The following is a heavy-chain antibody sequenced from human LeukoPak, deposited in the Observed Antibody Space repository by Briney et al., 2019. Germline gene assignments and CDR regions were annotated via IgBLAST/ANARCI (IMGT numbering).Heavy chain of an antibody. CDR2: ISAYNGNT. V-gene: IGHV1-18*01. CDR1: GYTFTIYG. J-gene: IGHJ4*02. CDR3: ARDIGVESAVDYYDSSGYLDY. Sequence: ASVKVSCKASGYTFTIYGISWVRQAPGQGLEWMGWISAYNGNTNYAQKLQGRVTMTTDTSTSTAYIELRSLRSADAAVYYGARDIGVESAVDYYDSSGYLDYWGQGTLVTVSS. D-gene: IGHD3-22*01.